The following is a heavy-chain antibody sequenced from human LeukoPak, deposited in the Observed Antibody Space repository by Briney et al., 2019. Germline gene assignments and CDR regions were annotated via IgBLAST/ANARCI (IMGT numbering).Heavy chain of an antibody. CDR3: ARVEIGSYYDFWSGPGQYYFDY. CDR1: GGSFSGYY. Sequence: TSSETLSLTCAVYGGSFSGYYWSWIRQPPGKGLEWIGEINHSGSTNYNPSLKSRVTISVDTSKNQFSLKLSSVTAADTAVYYCARVEIGSYYDFWSGPGQYYFDYWGQGTLVTVSS. J-gene: IGHJ4*02. V-gene: IGHV4-34*01. CDR2: INHSGST. D-gene: IGHD3-3*01.